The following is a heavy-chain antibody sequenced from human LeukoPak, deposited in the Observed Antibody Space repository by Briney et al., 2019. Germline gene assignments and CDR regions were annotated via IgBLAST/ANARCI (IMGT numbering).Heavy chain of an antibody. CDR1: GFTFSTYA. D-gene: IGHD3-22*01. CDR2: ISGGAGST. Sequence: PGGSLRLSCAASGFTFSTYAMSWVRQAPGKGLECVSVISGGAGSTYYADSVKGRFTISRDNSKNTLYLQMNSLRAEDTAVYYCAVKVSTMIVDGGPHDYWGQGTLVTVSS. J-gene: IGHJ4*02. V-gene: IGHV3-23*01. CDR3: AVKVSTMIVDGGPHDY.